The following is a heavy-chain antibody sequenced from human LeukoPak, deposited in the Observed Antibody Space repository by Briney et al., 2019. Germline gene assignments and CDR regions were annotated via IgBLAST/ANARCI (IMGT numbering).Heavy chain of an antibody. D-gene: IGHD7-27*01. CDR1: GGSISSGGYY. CDR2: IYYSGST. J-gene: IGHJ4*02. Sequence: SETLSLTCTVSGGSISSGGYYWSWIRQHPGKGLEWIGYIYYSGSTYYNPSLKSRVTISVDTSKNQFSLKLSSVTAADTAVYYCARQNWGRGFDYWGQGTLVTVSS. CDR3: ARQNWGRGFDY. V-gene: IGHV4-31*03.